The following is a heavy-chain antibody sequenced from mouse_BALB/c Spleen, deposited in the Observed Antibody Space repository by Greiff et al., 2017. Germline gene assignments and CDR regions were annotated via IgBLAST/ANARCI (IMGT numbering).Heavy chain of an antibody. CDR3: ARSYYRYAMDY. D-gene: IGHD2-14*01. J-gene: IGHJ4*01. Sequence: VQLQQSGPELVKPGASVRISCKASGYTFTSYYIHWVKQRPGQGLEWIGWIYPGNVNTKYNEKFKGKATLTADKSSSTAYMQLSSLTSEDSAVYFCARSYYRYAMDYWGQGTSVTVSS. V-gene: IGHV1S56*01. CDR1: GYTFTSYY. CDR2: IYPGNVNT.